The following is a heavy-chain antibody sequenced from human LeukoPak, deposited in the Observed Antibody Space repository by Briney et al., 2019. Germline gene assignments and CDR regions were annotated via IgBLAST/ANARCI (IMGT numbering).Heavy chain of an antibody. J-gene: IGHJ4*02. V-gene: IGHV1-2*02. Sequence: ASVKVPCKASGYTFTGHYMHWVRQAPGQGLEWMGWINPNSGGTNYAQKCQGRVTMTRDTSISTAYMELSRLRSDDTAVYYCARGGLIGSKSFDYWGQGTLVTVSS. CDR1: GYTFTGHY. CDR3: ARGGLIGSKSFDY. D-gene: IGHD1-14*01. CDR2: INPNSGGT.